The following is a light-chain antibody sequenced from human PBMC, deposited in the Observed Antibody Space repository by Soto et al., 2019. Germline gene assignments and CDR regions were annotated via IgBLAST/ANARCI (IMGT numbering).Light chain of an antibody. Sequence: NFMLTQPHSVSESPGKTVTISCTGSNGSIASNRLHWYQQRPGSVPTTVIYEDKYRPSGVPDRFSGSIDSSSNSASLTISGLKTEDEADYYCQSYDSSHHVVFGGGTKLTVL. CDR3: QSYDSSHHVV. J-gene: IGLJ2*01. V-gene: IGLV6-57*02. CDR1: NGSIASNR. CDR2: EDK.